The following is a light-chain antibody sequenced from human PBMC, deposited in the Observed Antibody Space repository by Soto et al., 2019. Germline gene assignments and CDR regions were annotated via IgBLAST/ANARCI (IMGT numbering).Light chain of an antibody. CDR2: EVS. J-gene: IGLJ2*01. Sequence: QSVLTQPASVSGSPGQSITISCTGTSSDVGGYNYVSWYQQYPGKAPKLMIYEVSNRPSGVSNRFSGSKSGNTASLTISGLQAEDEAVYYCSSYTSSSTLGFGGGTQLTVL. CDR1: SSDVGGYNY. V-gene: IGLV2-14*01. CDR3: SSYTSSSTLG.